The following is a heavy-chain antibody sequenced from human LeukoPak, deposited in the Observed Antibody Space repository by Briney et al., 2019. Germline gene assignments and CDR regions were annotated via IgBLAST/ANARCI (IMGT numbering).Heavy chain of an antibody. CDR3: ARPFDMAATEYFQH. D-gene: IGHD2-15*01. CDR1: GCRFTSYW. J-gene: IGHJ1*01. Sequence: GASLKISCKGSGCRFTSYWIGWVRQMPGKGLEWMGIIYPGDSDTRYSPSFQGQVTISADKSISTAYLQWRSLKASDTAMYYCARPFDMAATEYFQHWGQGTLVTVSS. CDR2: IYPGDSDT. V-gene: IGHV5-51*01.